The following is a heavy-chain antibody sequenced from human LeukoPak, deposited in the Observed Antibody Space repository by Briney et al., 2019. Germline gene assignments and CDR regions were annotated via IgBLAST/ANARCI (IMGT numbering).Heavy chain of an antibody. CDR1: GFTFSSYD. V-gene: IGHV3-30*04. Sequence: PGGSLRLSCAASGFTFSSYDMHWVRQAPGKGLEWVAVISYDGSSKYYADSVKGRFTISRDNSKNTLYLQMNSLRAEDTAVYYCARAGVDLGVVINDFDYWGQGTLVTVSS. CDR2: ISYDGSSK. J-gene: IGHJ4*02. D-gene: IGHD3-3*01. CDR3: ARAGVDLGVVINDFDY.